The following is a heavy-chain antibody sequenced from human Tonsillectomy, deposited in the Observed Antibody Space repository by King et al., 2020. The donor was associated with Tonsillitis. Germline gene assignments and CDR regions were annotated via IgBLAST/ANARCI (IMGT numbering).Heavy chain of an antibody. CDR1: GGSISSGGYF. Sequence: VQLQESGPGLVKPSQTLSLTCTVSGGSISSGGYFWSWIRQHPGKGLEWIGYIYFSGSTYYNPSLKSRVTISVDTSKNQFSLKLSSVTAADTAVYYCARGFCSSTRCYSLDTFDIWGQGTMVTVSS. CDR2: IYFSGST. D-gene: IGHD2-2*02. J-gene: IGHJ3*02. CDR3: ARGFCSSTRCYSLDTFDI. V-gene: IGHV4-31*03.